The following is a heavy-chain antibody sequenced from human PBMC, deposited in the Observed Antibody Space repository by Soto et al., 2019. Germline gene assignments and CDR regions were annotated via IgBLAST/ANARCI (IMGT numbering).Heavy chain of an antibody. Sequence: SETLSLTCAVSGGSISSGGYSWSWIRQPPGKGLEWIGYIYHSGSTYYNPSLKTRVTISVDRSKNQFSLKLSSVTAADTAVYYCARGSLDYYGSGSYYPNWGQGTLVTVSS. J-gene: IGHJ4*02. V-gene: IGHV4-30-2*01. D-gene: IGHD3-10*01. CDR3: ARGSLDYYGSGSYYPN. CDR1: GGSISSGGYS. CDR2: IYHSGST.